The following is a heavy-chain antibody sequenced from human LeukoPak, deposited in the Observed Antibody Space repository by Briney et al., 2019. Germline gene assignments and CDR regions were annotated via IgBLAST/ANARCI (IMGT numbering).Heavy chain of an antibody. D-gene: IGHD2-2*03. CDR1: GFTFSTYD. J-gene: IGHJ3*02. CDR2: ISRSTGTT. Sequence: GGSLRLSCAASGFTFSTYDMSWVRQTPGRGLQWVSLISRSTGTTYYADSVRGRFTTSRDNSKNTLYLQMHSLRVEDKAIYFCAKGGYFSFDMWGQGTKVTVSS. V-gene: IGHV3-23*01. CDR3: AKGGYFSFDM.